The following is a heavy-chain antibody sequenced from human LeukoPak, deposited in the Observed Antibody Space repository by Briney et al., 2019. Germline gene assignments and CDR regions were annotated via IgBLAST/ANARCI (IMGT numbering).Heavy chain of an antibody. CDR3: AKDKGIVVAHDY. CDR1: TFTFSSSA. V-gene: IGHV3-23*01. D-gene: IGHD2-21*01. Sequence: GGSLRLSCAASTFTFSSSAMSWVRQAPGKGLEWVSAISGGGGNTYYADSVKGRFTISRDNSKNTLYLQMNSLRAEDTAVYYCAKDKGIVVAHDYWGQGTLVTVSS. CDR2: ISGGGGNT. J-gene: IGHJ4*02.